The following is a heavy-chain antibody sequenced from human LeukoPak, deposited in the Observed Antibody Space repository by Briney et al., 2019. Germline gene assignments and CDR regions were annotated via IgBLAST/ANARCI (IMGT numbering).Heavy chain of an antibody. CDR1: GFAFSDSW. CDR3: ARDRGWIQHDI. J-gene: IGHJ3*02. CDR2: IKGDGSAK. V-gene: IGHV3-7*01. D-gene: IGHD5-18*01. Sequence: GGSLRLSCAASGFAFSDSWMTWIRQAPGKGLERVAFIKGDGSAKKYVDSMKGRFTISRDNAENSLFLQMNSLRAEDTAVYYCARDRGWIQHDIWGQGPMVTVSS.